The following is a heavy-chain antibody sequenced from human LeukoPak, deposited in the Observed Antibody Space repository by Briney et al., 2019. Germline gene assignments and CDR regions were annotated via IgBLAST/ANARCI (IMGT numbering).Heavy chain of an antibody. Sequence: PRGSLRLSCAASGFTFSSYWMSWVRQAPGKGLEWVANIKQDGSEKYYVDSVKGRFTISRDNAKNSLYLQMNSLRAEGTAVYYCARGSLGYCSSTSCITQFDYWGQGTLVTVSS. J-gene: IGHJ4*02. D-gene: IGHD2-2*01. CDR1: GFTFSSYW. V-gene: IGHV3-7*03. CDR2: IKQDGSEK. CDR3: ARGSLGYCSSTSCITQFDY.